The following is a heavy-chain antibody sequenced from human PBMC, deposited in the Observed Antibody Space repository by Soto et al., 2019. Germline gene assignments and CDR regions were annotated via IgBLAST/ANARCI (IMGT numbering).Heavy chain of an antibody. Sequence: PSETLSLTCTVSGVSISNYYWSWIRQPPGKGLEWIGYIYYSGTTNYNPSLESRVTISVDSSKSQVSLKLSSVTAADTAVYYCARYYNVFWYFECWGQGTLVTVSS. CDR1: GVSISNYY. CDR2: IYYSGTT. V-gene: IGHV4-59*01. J-gene: IGHJ4*02. CDR3: ARYYNVFWYFEC. D-gene: IGHD1-1*01.